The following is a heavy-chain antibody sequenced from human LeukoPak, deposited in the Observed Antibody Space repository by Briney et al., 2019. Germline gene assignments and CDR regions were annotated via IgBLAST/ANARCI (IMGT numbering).Heavy chain of an antibody. J-gene: IGHJ4*02. D-gene: IGHD6-19*01. Sequence: GSLRLSCAASGFTLAGCAMSWVRQAPGKGLEWVSGISGSGGNTYYTDSVKGRFTISRDNSKNTLYLQMNSLRAEDTAVYYCAKRLPRSGWEWYFEHWGQGTLVTVSS. CDR2: ISGSGGNT. CDR3: AKRLPRSGWEWYFEH. CDR1: GFTLAGCA. V-gene: IGHV3-23*01.